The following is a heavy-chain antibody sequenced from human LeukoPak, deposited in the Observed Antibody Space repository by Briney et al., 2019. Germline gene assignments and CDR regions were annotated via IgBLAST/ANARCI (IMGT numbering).Heavy chain of an antibody. V-gene: IGHV5-51*01. CDR3: ARRVYGGSYSFFDY. D-gene: IGHD1-26*01. CDR2: IYPGDSDT. CDR1: GYSLTSYW. J-gene: IGHJ4*02. Sequence: GESLKISCKGSGYSLTSYWIGWGRQMPGNGVEWMGIIYPGDSDTRYSPSFQGQVTISADKSISTAYLQWSSLKASATAMSYCARRVYGGSYSFFDYWGQGTLVTVSS.